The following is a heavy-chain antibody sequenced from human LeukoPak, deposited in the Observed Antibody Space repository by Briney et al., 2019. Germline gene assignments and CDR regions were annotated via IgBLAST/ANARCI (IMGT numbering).Heavy chain of an antibody. CDR2: IYYSGST. Sequence: SETLSLTCTVSGGSISSGAYYWSWIRQHPGKGLEWIGYIYYSGSTYYNPSLKSRVTISVDTSKNQFFLKLSSVTAADTAMYYCARASIRYYDSSAYSHWGQGALVTVSS. CDR3: ARASIRYYDSSAYSH. J-gene: IGHJ4*02. D-gene: IGHD3-22*01. CDR1: GGSISSGAYY. V-gene: IGHV4-31*03.